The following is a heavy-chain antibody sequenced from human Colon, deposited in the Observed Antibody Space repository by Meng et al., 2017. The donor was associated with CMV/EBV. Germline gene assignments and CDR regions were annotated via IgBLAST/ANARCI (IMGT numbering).Heavy chain of an antibody. CDR2: ISSTGSFI. CDR3: AREGDLVVVPGSTRSPGGNDY. V-gene: IGHV3-21*01. D-gene: IGHD2-21*01. Sequence: GESLKISCTASGFAFSRYTMNWVRQAPGKGLEWVSSISSTGSFIKYADSVEGRFAISRDNAKTSVFLQMNSLRAEDTAVYYCAREGDLVVVPGSTRSPGGNDYWGQGTLVTVSS. J-gene: IGHJ4*02. CDR1: GFAFSRYT.